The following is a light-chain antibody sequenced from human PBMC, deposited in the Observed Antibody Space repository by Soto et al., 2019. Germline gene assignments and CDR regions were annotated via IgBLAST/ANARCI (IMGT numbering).Light chain of an antibody. J-gene: IGKJ5*01. Sequence: EIVMTQSPATLSVSPGERVTLSCRASQSVSSNLAWYQQKVGQAPRLLIYGASTRATGIPARFSGSGSGTDFTVTISSLEPEDFAVYYCQQRSSWPITFGPGTRLEIK. V-gene: IGKV3-11*01. CDR2: GAS. CDR1: QSVSSN. CDR3: QQRSSWPIT.